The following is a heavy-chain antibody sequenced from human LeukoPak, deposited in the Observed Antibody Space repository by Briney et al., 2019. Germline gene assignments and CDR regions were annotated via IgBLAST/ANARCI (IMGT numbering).Heavy chain of an antibody. CDR3: ASLLGFMPY. V-gene: IGHV3-74*01. J-gene: IGHJ4*02. CDR2: IDSDGNNP. Sequence: GGSLRLSSADSGFTFLTYWIVWVRQAPGRGLVWVSRIDSDGNNPTYADSVKGRFTISRDNAKNTLYLQMDDLRVEDTAVYYCASLLGFMPYCGQGTLVTVSS. D-gene: IGHD2-8*01. CDR1: GFTFLTYW.